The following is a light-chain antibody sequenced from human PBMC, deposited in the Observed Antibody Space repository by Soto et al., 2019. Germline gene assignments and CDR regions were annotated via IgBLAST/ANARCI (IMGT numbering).Light chain of an antibody. CDR1: QSVFSS. V-gene: IGKV3-15*01. J-gene: IGKJ3*01. Sequence: EIVMTQSHATLSVSPGESATLSCRASQSVFSSLAWYQQKPGQAPRLLIYGAATRATGIPARFSGSGSGTDFTLTISSLQSEEFAVYYCHQYNNWPGTFGPGTKVDIK. CDR3: HQYNNWPGT. CDR2: GAA.